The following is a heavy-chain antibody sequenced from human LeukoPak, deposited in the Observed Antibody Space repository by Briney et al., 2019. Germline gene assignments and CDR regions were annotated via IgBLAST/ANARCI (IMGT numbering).Heavy chain of an antibody. Sequence: GGSLRLSCAASGFTFSSYGMHWVRQAPGKGLEWVAVISYDGSNKYYADSVKGRFTISRDNSKNTLYLQMNSLRAEDTAVYYCAKDRGYCSGGSCVHIDYWGQGTLVTVSS. D-gene: IGHD2-15*01. J-gene: IGHJ4*02. CDR1: GFTFSSYG. CDR2: ISYDGSNK. V-gene: IGHV3-30*18. CDR3: AKDRGYCSGGSCVHIDY.